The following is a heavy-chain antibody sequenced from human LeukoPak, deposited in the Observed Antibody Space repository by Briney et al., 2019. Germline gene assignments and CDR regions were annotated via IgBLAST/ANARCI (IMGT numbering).Heavy chain of an antibody. CDR3: ARFDTALGFDY. D-gene: IGHD2-2*02. V-gene: IGHV1-3*01. CDR2: INAGTGNR. J-gene: IGHJ4*02. CDR1: QYSFSDYA. Sequence: GASVKVSCKASQYSFSDYAIHWVRQAPGQRLEWMGWINAGTGNRKYSQKFQGRVSIARDTSASTAYMELSSLTSEDTALYYCARFDTALGFDYWGQGTLVTVSS.